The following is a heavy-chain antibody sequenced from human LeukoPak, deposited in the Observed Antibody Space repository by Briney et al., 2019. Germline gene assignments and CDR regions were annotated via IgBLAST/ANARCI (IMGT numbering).Heavy chain of an antibody. Sequence: GGSLRLSCVASGFAFSNYGMHWVRQAPGKGLEWVAFIRHVGSNEYCADSVRGRFAISRDNSQNTLHLQMNILRVEDTAVYYCVKDWGVLPDYTADGFDIWGPGTMVIVSS. V-gene: IGHV3-30*02. CDR3: VKDWGVLPDYTADGFDI. CDR2: IRHVGSNE. J-gene: IGHJ3*02. D-gene: IGHD3-10*01. CDR1: GFAFSNYG.